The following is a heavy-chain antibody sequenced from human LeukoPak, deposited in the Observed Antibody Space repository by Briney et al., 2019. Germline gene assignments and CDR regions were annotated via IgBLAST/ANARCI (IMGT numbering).Heavy chain of an antibody. CDR2: INPNSGGT. CDR1: GYTLTGYY. D-gene: IGHD3-10*01. J-gene: IGHJ4*02. CDR3: ARGGTYYYGSGSYYNRPFDY. Sequence: ASVKVSCKASGYTLTGYYMHWVRQAPGQGLEWMGRINPNSGGTNYAQKFQGRVTMTRDTSISTAYMELSRLRSDDTAVYYCARGGTYYYGSGSYYNRPFDYWGQGTLVTVSS. V-gene: IGHV1-2*06.